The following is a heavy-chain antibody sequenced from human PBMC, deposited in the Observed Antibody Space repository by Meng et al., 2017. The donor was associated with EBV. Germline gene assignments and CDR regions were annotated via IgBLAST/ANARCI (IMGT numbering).Heavy chain of an antibody. CDR2: VYYSGNS. Sequence: QLQLYQSGPGLVKPSETLSLTCTVARDSISSRSDYWGWIRQSPGKGLEWIGNVYYSGNSYYNPSLKSRVTISVDTSKIQFYLKLISVTAADTAVYFCARVSFYDYWSGYSFNWFDTWGQGTLVTVAS. CDR3: ARVSFYDYWSGYSFNWFDT. V-gene: IGHV4-39*01. CDR1: RDSISSRSDY. D-gene: IGHD3-3*01. J-gene: IGHJ5*02.